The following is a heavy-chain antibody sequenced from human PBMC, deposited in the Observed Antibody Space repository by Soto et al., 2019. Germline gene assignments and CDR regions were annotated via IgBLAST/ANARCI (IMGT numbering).Heavy chain of an antibody. D-gene: IGHD2-15*01. CDR2: IYYRGNT. CDR3: AREGGGYCSGGSCQVDY. Sequence: LSLTCTVSGGSISIRSYYWGWIRQPPGQGLEWIGSIYYRGNTYYNPSLKSRVTISVDTSKNQFSLKLSSVTAADTAVYYCAREGGGYCSGGSCQVDYWGQGTLVTVSS. CDR1: GGSISIRSYY. V-gene: IGHV4-39*02. J-gene: IGHJ4*02.